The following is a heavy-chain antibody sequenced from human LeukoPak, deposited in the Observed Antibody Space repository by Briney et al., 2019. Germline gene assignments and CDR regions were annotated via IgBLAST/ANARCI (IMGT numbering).Heavy chain of an antibody. CDR1: GGSISSSTYY. V-gene: IGHV4-39*01. J-gene: IGHJ4*02. CDR3: ARHASYSSSWTDFDY. D-gene: IGHD6-13*01. CDR2: IYYSGST. Sequence: SETLSLTCTVSGGSISSSTYYWGWIRQPPGKGLEWIGNIYYSGSTYYNPSLKSRVTISVDTSKNQFSLKLSSLTAADTAIYYCARHASYSSSWTDFDYWGQGALVTVS.